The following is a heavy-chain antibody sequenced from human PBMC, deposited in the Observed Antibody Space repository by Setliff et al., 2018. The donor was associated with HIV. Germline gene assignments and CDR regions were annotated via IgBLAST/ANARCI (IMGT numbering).Heavy chain of an antibody. J-gene: IGHJ5*01. CDR1: GDSISSSSYY. CDR3: VRSGCNGNICYDSRGWLDS. D-gene: IGHD5-12*01. Sequence: SETLSLTCTVSGDSISSSSYYWGWLRQPPGKGLECIGNIYYSGGTDYNPSLKSRLTISLDTSKNQFSLNLRSVTAADTALYYCVRSGCNGNICYDSRGWLDSWGQGTQVT. CDR2: IYYSGGT. V-gene: IGHV4-39*01.